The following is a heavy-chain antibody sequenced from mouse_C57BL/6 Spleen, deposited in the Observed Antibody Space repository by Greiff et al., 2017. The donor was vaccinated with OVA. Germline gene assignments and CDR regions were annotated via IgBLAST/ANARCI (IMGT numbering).Heavy chain of an antibody. J-gene: IGHJ4*01. CDR2: IDPSDSYT. CDR3: ARASTTYYAMDY. Sequence: VQLQQPGAELVRPGTSVKLSCKASGYTFTSYWMHWVKQRPGQGLEWIGVIDPSDSYTNYNQKFKGKATLTVDTSSSTAYMQLSSLTSEDSAVYYCARASTTYYAMDYWGQGTSVTVSS. CDR1: GYTFTSYW. V-gene: IGHV1-59*01. D-gene: IGHD2-1*01.